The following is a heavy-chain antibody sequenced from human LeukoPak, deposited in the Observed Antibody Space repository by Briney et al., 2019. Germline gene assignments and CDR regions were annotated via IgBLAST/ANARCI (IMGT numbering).Heavy chain of an antibody. CDR3: ARDRIWNRVGREGWFDP. CDR1: GYTFTDYY. V-gene: IGHV1-46*01. J-gene: IGHJ5*02. D-gene: IGHD1-1*01. Sequence: ASVKVSCKASGYTFTDYYMHWVRQAPGQGLEWMGIINPTGGSTTYAQKFQGRVTMTRDMFTSTVYMELSSLRSEDTAVYYCARDRIWNRVGREGWFDPWGQGTLVTVSS. CDR2: INPTGGST.